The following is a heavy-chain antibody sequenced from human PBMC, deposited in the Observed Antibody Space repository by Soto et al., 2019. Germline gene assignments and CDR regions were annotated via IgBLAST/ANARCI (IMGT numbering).Heavy chain of an antibody. CDR3: AKDLSRWPHYAFDS. CDR1: GFTFSNYG. Sequence: EVQLLESGGGLLQPGGSLRLSCAASGFTFSNYGMNWVRQAPGKGLEWVSGISTNGDTANYPDSVKGRFTISRDNSKNALYMQMNGLRPEDTAVYYCAKDLSRWPHYAFDSWGQGTLVTVSS. V-gene: IGHV3-23*01. J-gene: IGHJ5*01. CDR2: ISTNGDTA. D-gene: IGHD4-17*01.